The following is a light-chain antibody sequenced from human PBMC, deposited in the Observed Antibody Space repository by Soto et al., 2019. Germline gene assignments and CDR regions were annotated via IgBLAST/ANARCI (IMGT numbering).Light chain of an antibody. CDR2: KVS. CDR3: IQGSHWPPYT. J-gene: IGKJ2*01. Sequence: DVVMTQSPLSLPVTLGQPASISCSSSQSLVHSDGNTYLNWFQQRPGQSPRRLIYKVSNRDSGGPDRFSGSGSCTEFTLKISRVEAEDVGVYYCIQGSHWPPYTFGQGTKLEIK. CDR1: QSLVHSDGNTY. V-gene: IGKV2-30*02.